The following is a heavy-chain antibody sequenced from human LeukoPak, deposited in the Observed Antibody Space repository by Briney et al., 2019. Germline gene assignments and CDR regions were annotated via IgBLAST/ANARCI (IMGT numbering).Heavy chain of an antibody. CDR1: GFTVSSNY. D-gene: IGHD3-10*01. V-gene: IGHV3-53*01. Sequence: GGSLRLSCAASGFTVSSNYMNWVRQAPGKGLEWVSLIYSDGPTYYADSVKGRFTISRDNAKNSLYLQMNSLRAEDTAVYYCAIPYYYGSGSYYNEIWGQGTLVTVSS. CDR2: IYSDGPT. J-gene: IGHJ4*02. CDR3: AIPYYYGSGSYYNEI.